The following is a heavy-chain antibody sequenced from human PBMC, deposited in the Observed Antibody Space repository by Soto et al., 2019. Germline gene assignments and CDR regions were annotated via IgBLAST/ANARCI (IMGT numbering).Heavy chain of an antibody. CDR3: ARGSPFYMDV. V-gene: IGHV1-3*01. Sequence: QVQLVQSGAEVKKPGASVKVSCKASGYTFTSYAMHWVRQAPGQRLEWMGWINAGNGNTKYSQKFQGRVTITRDTSAITAYMELSSLRSEDTAVYYCARGSPFYMDVWGKGTTVTVSS. D-gene: IGHD2-15*01. CDR1: GYTFTSYA. J-gene: IGHJ6*03. CDR2: INAGNGNT.